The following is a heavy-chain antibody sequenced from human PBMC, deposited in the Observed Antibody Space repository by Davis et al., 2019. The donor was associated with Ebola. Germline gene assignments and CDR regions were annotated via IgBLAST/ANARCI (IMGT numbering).Heavy chain of an antibody. D-gene: IGHD6-19*01. CDR1: GWSSSGYY. V-gene: IGHV4-34*01. Sequence: SEPLSLTCPAHGWSSSGYYWSWIRQLPGKGLEWMGEINHSGSTNYNPSLKSPVTTSVETSKNQFCLKLSSVPAADTAVYYCARGEVAVAGTGLAYYYYGMDVWGKGTTVTVSS. CDR2: INHSGST. J-gene: IGHJ6*04. CDR3: ARGEVAVAGTGLAYYYYGMDV.